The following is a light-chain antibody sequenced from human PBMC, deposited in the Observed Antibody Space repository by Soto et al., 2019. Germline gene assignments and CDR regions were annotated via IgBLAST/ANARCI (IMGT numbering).Light chain of an antibody. CDR1: QHVSSN. J-gene: IGKJ2*01. CDR3: QQYNNWPYT. Sequence: IVMTQSAATLSVCPGGSATLSCRASQHVSSNFAWYRQKPGQAPTLLIYRASTRATGIPARFSGSGSGTEFTLTISSLQSEDFAVYYCQQYNNWPYTFGQGTKLEIK. V-gene: IGKV3-15*01. CDR2: RAS.